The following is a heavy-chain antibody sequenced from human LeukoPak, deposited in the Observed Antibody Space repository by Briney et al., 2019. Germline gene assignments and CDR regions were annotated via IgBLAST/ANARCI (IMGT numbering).Heavy chain of an antibody. Sequence: GGSLRLSCAASGFTFSSYGMHWVRQAPGKGLEWVSAISGSGGSTYYADSVKGRCTISRDNSKNTLYLQMNSLRAEDTAVYYCAKSDMVRGPPPTYYFDYWGQGTLVTVSS. V-gene: IGHV3-23*01. CDR3: AKSDMVRGPPPTYYFDY. D-gene: IGHD3-10*01. CDR2: ISGSGGST. J-gene: IGHJ4*02. CDR1: GFTFSSYG.